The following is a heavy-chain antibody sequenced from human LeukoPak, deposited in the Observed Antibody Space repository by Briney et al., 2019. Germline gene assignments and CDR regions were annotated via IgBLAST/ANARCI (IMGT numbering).Heavy chain of an antibody. V-gene: IGHV4-34*08. CDR1: GFTVSSNY. CDR2: INHSGST. Sequence: PGGSLRLSCAASGFTVSSNYMSWVRQPPGKGLEWIGEINHSGSTNYNPSLKSRVTISLDTSKNQFSLKLSSVTAADTAVYYCAGHHPRNTVDFWGQGTLVTVSS. D-gene: IGHD2/OR15-2a*01. CDR3: AGHHPRNTVDF. J-gene: IGHJ4*02.